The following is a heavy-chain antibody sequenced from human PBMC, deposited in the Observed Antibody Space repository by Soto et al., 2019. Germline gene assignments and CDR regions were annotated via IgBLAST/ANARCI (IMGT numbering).Heavy chain of an antibody. Sequence: ASVKVSCKASGYSFTTYAMHWVRQAPGQRLEWMGWINAGTGIAKYSQKSQDRVSISRDTSANTAYMELSSLRSEDTAVYYCAREIDDFWSGFVDDYWGQGTLVTVSS. CDR3: AREIDDFWSGFVDDY. J-gene: IGHJ4*02. CDR1: GYSFTTYA. CDR2: INAGTGIA. V-gene: IGHV1-3*01. D-gene: IGHD3-3*01.